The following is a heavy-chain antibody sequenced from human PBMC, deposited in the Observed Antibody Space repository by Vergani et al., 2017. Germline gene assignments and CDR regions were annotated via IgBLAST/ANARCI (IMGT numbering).Heavy chain of an antibody. V-gene: IGHV3-64D*06. CDR2: ISSNGGST. J-gene: IGHJ4*02. CDR1: GFTFSSYA. Sequence: EVQLVESGGGLVQPGGSLRLSCSASGFTFSSYAMHWVRQAPGKGLEYFSAISSNGGSTYYADSVKGRFTISRDNSKNTLYLQMSSLRAEDTAVYYCVKVGGMAVAGIPPSYYFDYWGQGTLVTVSS. CDR3: VKVGGMAVAGIPPSYYFDY. D-gene: IGHD6-19*01.